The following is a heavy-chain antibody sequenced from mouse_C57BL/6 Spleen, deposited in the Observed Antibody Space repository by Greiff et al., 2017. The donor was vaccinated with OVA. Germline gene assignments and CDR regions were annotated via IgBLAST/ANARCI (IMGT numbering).Heavy chain of an antibody. CDR3: ARRGNGNYVDY. CDR1: GFTFSSYG. Sequence: EVMLVESGGDLVKPGGSLKLSCAASGFTFSSYGMSWVRQTPDKRLEWVATISSGGSYTYYPDSVKGRFTISRDNAKNTLYLQMSSLKSEDTAMYYCARRGNGNYVDYWGQGTTLTVSS. V-gene: IGHV5-6*02. CDR2: ISSGGSYT. J-gene: IGHJ2*01. D-gene: IGHD2-1*01.